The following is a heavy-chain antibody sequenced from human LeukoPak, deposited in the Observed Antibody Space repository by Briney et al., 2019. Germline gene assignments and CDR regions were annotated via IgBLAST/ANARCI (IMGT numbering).Heavy chain of an antibody. D-gene: IGHD5-18*01. CDR1: GGSISTYY. V-gene: IGHV4-59*12. Sequence: SETLSLTCTVSGGSISTYYWSWIRQPPGKGLEWIGYIYYTGSTNYNPSLKSRVTISVDTSKNQFSLKLSSVTAADTAVYYCARAPGERRYSYGEYYFDYWGQGTLVTVSS. CDR2: IYYTGST. CDR3: ARAPGERRYSYGEYYFDY. J-gene: IGHJ4*02.